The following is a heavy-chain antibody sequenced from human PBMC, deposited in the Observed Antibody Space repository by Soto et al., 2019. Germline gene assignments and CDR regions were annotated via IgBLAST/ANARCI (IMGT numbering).Heavy chain of an antibody. CDR1: GGSISGHA. CDR3: VRGRSFSVYDF. CDR2: IYPSGST. Sequence: QVHLQESGPGLVKPSETLSVSCTVSGGSISGHAWVWIRQSAGKGLEWIGHIYPSGSTSYNPSLRSRVTMSLAPSKNQVFLNLTSVTTADTAVFYCVRGRSFSVYDFWGPGMLVTVSS. J-gene: IGHJ4*02. V-gene: IGHV4-4*07. D-gene: IGHD5-12*01.